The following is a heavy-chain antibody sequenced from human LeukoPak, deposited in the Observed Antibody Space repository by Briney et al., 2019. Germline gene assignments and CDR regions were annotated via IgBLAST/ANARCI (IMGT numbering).Heavy chain of an antibody. CDR2: ISSDGSST. CDR3: ARDQRVTGRPDIDY. D-gene: IGHD6-6*01. J-gene: IGHJ4*02. CDR1: GFTFRNHW. Sequence: GGSLRLSCAASGFTFRNHWMHWVRQTPGKGLVWVSRISSDGSSTTYADSVKGRFTISRDNAKNTLYLQMNNLRAEDTAVYYCARDQRVTGRPDIDYWGQGTLVIVSS. V-gene: IGHV3-74*03.